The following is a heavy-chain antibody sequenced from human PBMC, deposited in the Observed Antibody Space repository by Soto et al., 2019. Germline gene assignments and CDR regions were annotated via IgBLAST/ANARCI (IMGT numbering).Heavy chain of an antibody. D-gene: IGHD6-6*01. CDR1: GGSFSGYY. CDR2: INHSGST. Sequence: SETLSLTCAVYGGSFSGYYWSWIRQPPGKGLEWIGEINHSGSTNYSPSLKSRVTISVDTSKNQFSLKLSSVTAADTAVYYCARGYRYSSSPRLDYWGQGTLVTVSS. CDR3: ARGYRYSSSPRLDY. J-gene: IGHJ4*02. V-gene: IGHV4-34*01.